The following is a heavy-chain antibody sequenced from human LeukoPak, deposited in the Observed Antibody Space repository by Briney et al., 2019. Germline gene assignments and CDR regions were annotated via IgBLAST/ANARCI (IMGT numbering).Heavy chain of an antibody. D-gene: IGHD6-19*01. CDR1: GYTFTSYG. CDR3: ARVRYSSGWSDAFDI. Sequence: EASVKVSCKASGYTFTSYGISWVRQAPGQGLEWVGWISAYNGNTNYAQKLQGRVTMTTDTSTSTAYMELRSLRSDDTAVYYCARVRYSSGWSDAFDIWGQGTMVTVSS. CDR2: ISAYNGNT. J-gene: IGHJ3*02. V-gene: IGHV1-18*01.